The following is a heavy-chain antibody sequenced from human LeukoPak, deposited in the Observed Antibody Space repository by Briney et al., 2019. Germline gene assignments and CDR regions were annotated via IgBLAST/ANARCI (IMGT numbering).Heavy chain of an antibody. J-gene: IGHJ3*02. V-gene: IGHV4-34*01. CDR2: INHSGST. CDR1: GGSFSGYY. D-gene: IGHD6-13*01. CDR3: AREGAAALYAFDI. Sequence: SETLSLTCAVYGGSFSGYYWSWIRQPPGKGLEWIGEINHSGSTNYNPSLKSRVTISVDTSKNQFSLKLSSVTAADTAVYYCAREGAAALYAFDIWGQGTMVTVSS.